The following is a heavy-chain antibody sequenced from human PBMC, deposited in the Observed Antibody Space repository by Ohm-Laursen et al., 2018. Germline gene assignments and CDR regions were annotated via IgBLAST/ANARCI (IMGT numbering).Heavy chain of an antibody. CDR3: ASSQSSSWYHAFDV. J-gene: IGHJ3*01. CDR1: GGSFSGYY. Sequence: GTLSLTCAVYGGSFSGYYWTWIRQPPGKGLEWIGHFYHSGGTNNNPSFKSRVTISIDTPKNQVSLNLNSVTAADTAVYYCASSQSSSWYHAFDVWGQGTMVTVSS. V-gene: IGHV4-34*11. CDR2: FYHSGGT. D-gene: IGHD6-13*01.